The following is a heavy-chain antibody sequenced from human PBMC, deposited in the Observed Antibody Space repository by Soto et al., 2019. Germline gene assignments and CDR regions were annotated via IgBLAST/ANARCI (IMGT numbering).Heavy chain of an antibody. CDR3: AKDMDIVVVVAAKTRGAFDI. CDR2: ISWNSGSI. J-gene: IGHJ3*02. V-gene: IGHV3-9*01. CDR1: GFTFDDYA. Sequence: GGSLRLSCAASGFTFDDYAMHWVRQAPGKGLEWVSGISWNSGSIGYADSVKGRFTISRDNAKNSLYLQMNSLRAEDTALYYCAKDMDIVVVVAAKTRGAFDIWGQGTMVTVSS. D-gene: IGHD2-15*01.